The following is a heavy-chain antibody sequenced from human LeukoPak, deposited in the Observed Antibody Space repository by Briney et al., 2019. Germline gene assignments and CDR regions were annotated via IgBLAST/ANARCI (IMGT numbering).Heavy chain of an antibody. Sequence: AETLSLTCTVLGSISGYYWSWIRQPPGKELEWIGYIYTSGSTNYNPSLESRVTISVDTSKNQFSLDLRSVTAADTAVYYCARQKCTSTSCLTKNAFDVWGQGTMVTVSS. V-gene: IGHV4-4*09. J-gene: IGHJ3*01. D-gene: IGHD2-2*01. CDR2: IYTSGST. CDR1: GSISGYY. CDR3: ARQKCTSTSCLTKNAFDV.